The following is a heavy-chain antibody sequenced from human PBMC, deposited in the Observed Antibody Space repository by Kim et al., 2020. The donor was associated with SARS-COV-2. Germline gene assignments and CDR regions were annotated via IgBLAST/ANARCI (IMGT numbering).Heavy chain of an antibody. J-gene: IGHJ4*02. D-gene: IGHD3-16*01. Sequence: SPTLSLTCAISGDSVSSSSAAWNWIRQSPSRGLEWLGRTYFRSKWLSGYAVSVKGRITINPDTSNNQFSLQLNSVTPEDTAVYYCARDLGYLDLWGQGTLVTVSS. CDR3: ARDLGYLDL. CDR1: GDSVSSSSAA. CDR2: TYFRSKWLS. V-gene: IGHV6-1*01.